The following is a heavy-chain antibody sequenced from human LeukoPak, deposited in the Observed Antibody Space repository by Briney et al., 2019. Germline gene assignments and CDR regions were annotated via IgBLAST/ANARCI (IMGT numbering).Heavy chain of an antibody. CDR2: IYHSGST. CDR1: GGSISSGGYY. Sequence: SETLSLTCTVSGGSISSGGYYWSWIRQPPGKGLEWIGYIYHSGSTYYNPSLKSRVTISVDRPKNQFSLKLSSVTAADTAVYYCARAEYSSSSRFDYWGQGTLVTVSS. V-gene: IGHV4-30-2*01. CDR3: ARAEYSSSSRFDY. J-gene: IGHJ4*02. D-gene: IGHD6-6*01.